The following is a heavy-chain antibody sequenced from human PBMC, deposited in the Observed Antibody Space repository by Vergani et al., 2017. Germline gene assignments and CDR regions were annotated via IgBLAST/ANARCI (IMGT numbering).Heavy chain of an antibody. CDR1: GFTFSSYG. CDR3: AKDYSYYMDV. Sequence: QVQLVESGGGVVQPGRSLRLSCAASGFTFSSYGMHWVRQAPGKGLEWVAVIWYDGSNKYYADSVKGRFTISRDNSKNTLYLQMNSLRAEDTAVYYCAKDYSYYMDVWGKGTTVTVSS. J-gene: IGHJ6*03. V-gene: IGHV3-33*06. CDR2: IWYDGSNK. D-gene: IGHD4-11*01.